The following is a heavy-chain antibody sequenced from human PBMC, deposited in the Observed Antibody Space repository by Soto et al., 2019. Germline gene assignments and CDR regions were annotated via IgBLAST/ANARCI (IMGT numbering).Heavy chain of an antibody. Sequence: GGALKISCEGLGDRDTNYWMDWVRQMQEKGLEWMGIIYPGDSNTRYSPPFQGQVTISADKSINTAYLQWSSLKASDTAMYYCARHTTGGYYHLTPMPGFWGQRTQVTVFS. J-gene: IGHJ1*01. D-gene: IGHD3-3*01. CDR2: IYPGDSNT. V-gene: IGHV5-51*01. CDR3: ARHTTGGYYHLTPMPGF. CDR1: GDRDTNYW.